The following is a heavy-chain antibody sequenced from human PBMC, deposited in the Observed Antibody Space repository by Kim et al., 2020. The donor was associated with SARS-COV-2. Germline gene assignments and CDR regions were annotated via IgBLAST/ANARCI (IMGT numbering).Heavy chain of an antibody. D-gene: IGHD3-10*01. CDR3: ARHRGYYYYYMDV. J-gene: IGHJ6*03. V-gene: IGHV5-51*01. Sequence: YSPYINGQVTISADKSSSTAYLQWSSLNASDTAMYYCARHRGYYYYYMDVWGKGTTVTVSS.